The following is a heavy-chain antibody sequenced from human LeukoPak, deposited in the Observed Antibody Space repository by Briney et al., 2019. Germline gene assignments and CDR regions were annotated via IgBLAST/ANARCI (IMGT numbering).Heavy chain of an antibody. J-gene: IGHJ4*02. V-gene: IGHV1-2*02. CDR3: ARSEDTAMVSLHY. CDR2: INPNSGGT. D-gene: IGHD5-18*01. CDR1: GYTFTSYG. Sequence: ASVKVSCKASGYTFTSYGISWVRQAPGQGLEWMGWINPNSGGTNYAQKFQGRVTMTRDTPISTAYMELSRLRSDDTAVYYCARSEDTAMVSLHYWGQGTLVTVSS.